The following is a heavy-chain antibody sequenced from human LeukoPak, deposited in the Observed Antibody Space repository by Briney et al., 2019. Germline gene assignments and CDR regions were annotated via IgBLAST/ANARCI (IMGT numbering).Heavy chain of an antibody. D-gene: IGHD1-26*01. CDR3: ARDRSGTYYKYYFDY. J-gene: IGHJ4*02. CDR2: ISSSGTTI. Sequence: QPGGSLRLSCEASGFTCRNYEMNWVRQAPGKGLEWVSYISSSGTTIYYADSVKGRFTISRDNAKNSLYLQMNSLRAEDTAVYYCARDRSGTYYKYYFDYWGQGTLVTVSS. V-gene: IGHV3-48*03. CDR1: GFTCRNYE.